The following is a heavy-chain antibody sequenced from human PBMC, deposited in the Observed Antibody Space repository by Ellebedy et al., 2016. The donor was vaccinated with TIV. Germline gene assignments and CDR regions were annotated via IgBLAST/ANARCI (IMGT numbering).Heavy chain of an antibody. J-gene: IGHJ4*02. CDR1: GFTFSSYA. Sequence: GESLKISCAASGFTFSSYAMSWVRQAPGKGLEWVSGINLNGGSTVYADSVKGRFTISRDNAKNSLYLQMNSLRAEDTALYYCARAGGYFDYWGQGTLVTVSS. CDR3: ARAGGYFDY. V-gene: IGHV3-20*04. CDR2: INLNGGST. D-gene: IGHD3-22*01.